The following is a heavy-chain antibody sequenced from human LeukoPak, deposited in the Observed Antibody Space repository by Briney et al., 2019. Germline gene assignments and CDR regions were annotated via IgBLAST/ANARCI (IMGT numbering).Heavy chain of an antibody. CDR1: GGSISSYY. D-gene: IGHD3-3*01. CDR3: ARGSYDFRSGYYQYYYMDV. CDR2: IYYSGSTSGST. V-gene: IGHV4-59*01. J-gene: IGHJ6*03. Sequence: SETLSLTCTVSGGSISSYYWSWIRQPPGKGLEWIGYIYYSGSTSGSTNYNPSLKSRVTISVDTSKNQFSLNLSSVTAADTAVYYCARGSYDFRSGYYQYYYMDVWGKGTSVTVSS.